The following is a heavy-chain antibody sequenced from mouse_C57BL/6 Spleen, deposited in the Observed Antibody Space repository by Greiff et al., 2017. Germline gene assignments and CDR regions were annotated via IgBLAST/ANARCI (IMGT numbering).Heavy chain of an antibody. J-gene: IGHJ3*01. CDR1: GFTFSSYA. Sequence: EVQLKESGGGLVKPGGSLKLSCAASGFTFSSYAMSWVRQTPEKRLEWVATISDGGSYTYYPDNVKGRFTISRDNAKNNLYLQMSHLKSEDTAMYYCAREAAGWFAYWGQGTLVTVSA. CDR2: ISDGGSYT. V-gene: IGHV5-4*01. CDR3: AREAAGWFAY.